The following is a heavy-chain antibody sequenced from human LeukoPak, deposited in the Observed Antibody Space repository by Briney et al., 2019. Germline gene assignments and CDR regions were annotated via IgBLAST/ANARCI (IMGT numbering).Heavy chain of an antibody. D-gene: IGHD2-2*01. J-gene: IGHJ6*03. CDR1: GFTFGDYA. CDR3: TRDFCSSTSCYYYYYHMDV. CDR2: IRSKAYGGTT. V-gene: IGHV3-49*04. Sequence: SGGSLRLSCTASGFTFGDYAMSWVRQAPGKGLEWVGFIRSKAYGGTTEYAASVKGRFTISRDDSKSIAYLQMNSLKTEDTAVYYCTRDFCSSTSCYYYYYHMDVWGKGTTVTVSS.